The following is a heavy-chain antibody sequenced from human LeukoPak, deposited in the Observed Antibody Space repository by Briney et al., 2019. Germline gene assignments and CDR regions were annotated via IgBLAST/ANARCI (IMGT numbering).Heavy chain of an antibody. J-gene: IGHJ4*02. CDR3: AREEDYGSGTNPLDY. CDR2: IYTSGST. CDR1: GGPISSYY. D-gene: IGHD3-10*01. Sequence: SETLSLTCTVPGGPISSYYWTWIRQTAGKVLEWIGRIYTSGSTTYNPSLKSRVTMSVDTSKNQFSLKLSSVTAADTAVYYCAREEDYGSGTNPLDYWGQGTLVTVSS. V-gene: IGHV4-4*07.